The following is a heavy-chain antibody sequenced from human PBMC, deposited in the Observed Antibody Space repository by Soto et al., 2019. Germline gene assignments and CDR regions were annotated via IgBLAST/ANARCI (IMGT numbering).Heavy chain of an antibody. V-gene: IGHV3-15*01. J-gene: IGHJ4*02. CDR1: GFTFSNAW. CDR3: TGAYSGSYYFDY. CDR2: IKSKTDGGTT. Sequence: GGSLRLSCAASGFTFSNAWMSWVRQAPGKGLEWVGRIKSKTDGGTTDYAAPVKGRFTISRDDSKNTLYLQMNSLKTEDTAVYYCTGAYSGSYYFDYWGQGTLVTVSS. D-gene: IGHD1-26*01.